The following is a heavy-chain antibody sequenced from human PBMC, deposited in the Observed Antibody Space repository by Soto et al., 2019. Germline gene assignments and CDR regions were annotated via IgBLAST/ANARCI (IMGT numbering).Heavy chain of an antibody. J-gene: IGHJ4*02. CDR3: ARDLFAVAGYYFAY. CDR2: IWYDGSNK. D-gene: IGHD6-19*01. Sequence: LVLSCAPSGFSLTRYVRHRFGPAPGKGLEWVAVIWYDGSNKYYADSVKGRFTISRDNSKNTLNLQMNSLRAEDTAVYYCARDLFAVAGYYFAYWGQGTLVTVTS. V-gene: IGHV3-33*01. CDR1: GFSLTRYV.